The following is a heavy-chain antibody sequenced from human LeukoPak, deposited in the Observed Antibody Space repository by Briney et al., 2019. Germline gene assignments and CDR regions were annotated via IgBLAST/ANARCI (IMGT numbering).Heavy chain of an antibody. V-gene: IGHV4-39*07. CDR3: ARDGGVGADDAFDI. J-gene: IGHJ3*02. CDR2: IYYSGST. CDR1: GGSISSSSYY. Sequence: PSETLSLTCTVSGGSISSSSYYWGWIRQPPGKGLEWIGSIYYSGSTYYNPSLKSRVTISVDTSKNQFSPKLSSVTAADTAVYYCARDGGVGADDAFDIWGQGTMVTVSS. D-gene: IGHD1-26*01.